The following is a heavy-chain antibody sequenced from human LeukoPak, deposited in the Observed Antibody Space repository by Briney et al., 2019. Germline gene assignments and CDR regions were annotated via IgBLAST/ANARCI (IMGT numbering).Heavy chain of an antibody. V-gene: IGHV1-8*01. CDR3: ARGGPYGDYIKPNFYY. CDR1: GSTFTSYD. Sequence: ASVKPSCNASGSTFTSYDIKWVRRATGHGLGGRGWMHPNSGNTGYAQKFQGRVTMTRNTSISTAYMELSRLSSEDTAVYYCARGGPYGDYIKPNFYYWGQGTLVTVSS. D-gene: IGHD4-17*01. J-gene: IGHJ4*02. CDR2: MHPNSGNT.